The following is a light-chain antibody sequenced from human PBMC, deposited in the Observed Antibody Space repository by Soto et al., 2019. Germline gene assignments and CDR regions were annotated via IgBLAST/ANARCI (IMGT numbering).Light chain of an antibody. CDR1: QSVLYSSNNKNY. Sequence: DIVMTPSPDSLAVSLGERATINCKSSQSVLYSSNNKNYLAWYQQKPGQTPKLLIYWASTRESGVPDRFSGSGSGTDFTLTISSLQAEDVAVYYCQQYYSTPLTFGGGTKVEIK. CDR3: QQYYSTPLT. CDR2: WAS. J-gene: IGKJ4*01. V-gene: IGKV4-1*01.